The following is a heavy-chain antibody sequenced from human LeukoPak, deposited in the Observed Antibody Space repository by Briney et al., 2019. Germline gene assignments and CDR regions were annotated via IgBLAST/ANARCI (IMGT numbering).Heavy chain of an antibody. CDR1: RFTFRDHF. J-gene: IGHJ4*02. CDR3: ATAPTEDGDGSSPGY. Sequence: PGGSLRLXCAASRFTFRDHFMSWIRRPPGKGLEYVSYISSSGSDTYYSDSVKGRFTVSRDNAKNSLFLQMNSLRAEDTAVYYCATAPTEDGDGSSPGYWGQGTLVTVSS. V-gene: IGHV3-11*04. CDR2: ISSSGSDT. D-gene: IGHD4-17*01.